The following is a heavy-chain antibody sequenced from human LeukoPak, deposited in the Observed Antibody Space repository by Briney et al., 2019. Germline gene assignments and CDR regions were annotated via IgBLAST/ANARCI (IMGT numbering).Heavy chain of an antibody. CDR1: GGSFSGYY. CDR2: INHSGST. V-gene: IGHV4-34*01. J-gene: IGHJ4*02. CDR3: AREYSGYELN. D-gene: IGHD5-12*01. Sequence: PSETLSLTCAVYGGSFSGYYWSWIRQPPGKGLEWIGEINHSGSTNYNPSLKSRVTISVDTSKNQFSLKLSSVTAADTAVYYCAREYSGYELNWGQGTLVTVSS.